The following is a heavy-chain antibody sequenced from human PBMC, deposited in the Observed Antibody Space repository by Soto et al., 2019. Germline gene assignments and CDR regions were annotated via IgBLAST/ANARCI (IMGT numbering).Heavy chain of an antibody. CDR1: GGYISGYY. J-gene: IGHJ4*02. D-gene: IGHD4-17*01. V-gene: IGHV4-59*01. CDR3: ARGGDYADPSDF. Sequence: QVQLQESGPGLVKPAETLSLTCTVSGGYISGYYWTWIRQPPGKGLEWIGFTYSSGSTTSNPSLKSRVSISIDTSRKEFSLKLTSVTPADTAVYYCARGGDYADPSDFWGQGTLVTVSS. CDR2: TYSSGST.